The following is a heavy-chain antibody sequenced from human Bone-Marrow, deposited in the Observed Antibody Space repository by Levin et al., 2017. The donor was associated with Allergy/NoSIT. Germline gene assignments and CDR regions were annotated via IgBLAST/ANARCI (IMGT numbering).Heavy chain of an antibody. J-gene: IGHJ6*02. CDR1: GGSVSSSGYY. CDR2: IYFSGST. Sequence: SQTLSLTCTVSGGSVSSSGYYWSWIRQPPGRGLEWIGFIYFSGSTNYNPSLKSRVTILVDTSKNQFSQKVKSVAAADTAMYFCAGEVDTALYGVDDWGQGTPVTVS. V-gene: IGHV4-61*08. CDR3: AGEVDTALYGVDD. D-gene: IGHD5-18*01.